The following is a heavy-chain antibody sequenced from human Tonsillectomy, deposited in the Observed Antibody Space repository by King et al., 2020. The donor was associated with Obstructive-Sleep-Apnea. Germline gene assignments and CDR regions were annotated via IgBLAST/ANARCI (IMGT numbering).Heavy chain of an antibody. V-gene: IGHV4-59*01. D-gene: IGHD6-6*01. J-gene: IGHJ5*02. CDR3: ARNLGVAARPDNWFDP. CDR2: IHYSENT. Sequence: QLQESGPGLVKPSETLSLTCTVSGGSFRSYYWSWIRPSPGKGLEWIGYIHYSENTNYNPSLKSRVTISVDTSKNQFSLRLSSVTPADTAVYYCARNLGVAARPDNWFDPWGQGTLVSVSS. CDR1: GGSFRSYY.